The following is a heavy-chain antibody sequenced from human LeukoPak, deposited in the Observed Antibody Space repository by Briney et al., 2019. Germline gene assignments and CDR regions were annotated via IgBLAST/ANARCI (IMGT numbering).Heavy chain of an antibody. J-gene: IGHJ6*03. CDR2: INHSGST. CDR1: GGSFSGYY. CDR3: ARGPYQLLYPYYYYYYMDV. Sequence: LETLSLTCAVYGGSFSGYYWSWIRQPPGKGLEWIGEINHSGSTNYNPSLKSRVTISVDTSKNQFSLKLSSVTAADTAVYYCARGPYQLLYPYYYYYYMDVWGKGTTVTVSS. V-gene: IGHV4-34*01. D-gene: IGHD2-2*02.